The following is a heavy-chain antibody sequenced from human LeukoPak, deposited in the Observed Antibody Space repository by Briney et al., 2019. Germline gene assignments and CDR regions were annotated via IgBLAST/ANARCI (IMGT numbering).Heavy chain of an antibody. CDR3: AKDAQVRGVINGFDY. Sequence: TGGSLRLSCAGSGFIFNNAWMSWVRQAPGKGLEWVAVITYDGRNKHYADSVKGRFTISRDNSKNTLYLQMNSLTAEDTAMYYCAKDAQVRGVINGFDYWGQGTLVTVSS. D-gene: IGHD3-10*01. V-gene: IGHV3-30*18. CDR1: GFIFNNAW. CDR2: ITYDGRNK. J-gene: IGHJ4*02.